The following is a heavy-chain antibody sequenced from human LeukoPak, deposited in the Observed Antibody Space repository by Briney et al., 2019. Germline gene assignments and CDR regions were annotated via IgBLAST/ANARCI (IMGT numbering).Heavy chain of an antibody. Sequence: GGSLRLSCAASGFTFISYAMNWVRQVQGKGLEWVSAISGSDGSTYYADSVKGRFTISRDNSKNTLYLQMNSLRAEDTAVYYCAKLAVADAFDIWGQGTMVTVSS. D-gene: IGHD6-19*01. CDR3: AKLAVADAFDI. J-gene: IGHJ3*02. CDR1: GFTFISYA. CDR2: ISGSDGST. V-gene: IGHV3-23*01.